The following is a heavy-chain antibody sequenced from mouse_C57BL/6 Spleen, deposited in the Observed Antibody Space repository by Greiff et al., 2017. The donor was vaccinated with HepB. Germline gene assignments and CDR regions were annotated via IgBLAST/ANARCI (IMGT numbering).Heavy chain of an antibody. J-gene: IGHJ2*01. CDR2: ISDGGSYT. Sequence: EVHLVESGGGLVKPGGSLKLSCAASGFTFSSYAMSWVRQTPEKRLEWVATISDGGSYTYYPDNVKGRFTISRDNAKNNLYLQMGHLKSEDTAMYYCARERGNYGGYFDYWGQGTTLTVSS. CDR1: GFTFSSYA. CDR3: ARERGNYGGYFDY. D-gene: IGHD2-1*01. V-gene: IGHV5-4*01.